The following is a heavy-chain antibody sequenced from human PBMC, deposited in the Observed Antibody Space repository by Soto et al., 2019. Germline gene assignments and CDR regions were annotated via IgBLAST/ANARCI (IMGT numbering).Heavy chain of an antibody. Sequence: QVQLVQSGAEVKKPGSSVKVSCKASGGTFSSYAISWVRQAPGQRLEWMGGIIPIFGTANYAQKFQGRVTITADESTSTAYMELSSLRSEDTAVYYCARGWNYYDSSGYYFDYWGQGTLVTVSS. CDR1: GGTFSSYA. CDR3: ARGWNYYDSSGYYFDY. V-gene: IGHV1-69*12. CDR2: IIPIFGTA. J-gene: IGHJ4*02. D-gene: IGHD3-22*01.